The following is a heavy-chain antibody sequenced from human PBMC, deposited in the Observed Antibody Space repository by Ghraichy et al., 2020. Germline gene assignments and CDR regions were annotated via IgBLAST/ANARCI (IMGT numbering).Heavy chain of an antibody. J-gene: IGHJ4*02. CDR2: ISSDSYYL. Sequence: GGSLRLSCAASGFTFSNYSMNWVRQPPGKGLAWVSSISSDSYYLYYADSLKGRFTISRDNARNSLYLQLNSLRAEDTAVYYCARAPPSDYSNHVDYWGQGTLVT. D-gene: IGHD4-11*01. CDR1: GFTFSNYS. CDR3: ARAPPSDYSNHVDY. V-gene: IGHV3-21*01.